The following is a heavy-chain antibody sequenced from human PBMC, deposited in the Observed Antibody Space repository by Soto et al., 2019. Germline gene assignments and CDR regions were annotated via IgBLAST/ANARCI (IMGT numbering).Heavy chain of an antibody. Sequence: EVQLLESGGGVVQPGGSLRLSCAASGFTFSDYAMSWVRQTPGKGLQWVSGVGGSDDDKHYADSVRGRFTVSRDNSKNSLSLQITTLRADDTAIYYCTKDTTSFTAVWDPFDMCGQGTELTVSS. CDR1: GFTFSDYA. J-gene: IGHJ3*02. V-gene: IGHV3-23*01. CDR2: VGGSDDDK. D-gene: IGHD2-8*01. CDR3: TKDTTSFTAVWDPFDM.